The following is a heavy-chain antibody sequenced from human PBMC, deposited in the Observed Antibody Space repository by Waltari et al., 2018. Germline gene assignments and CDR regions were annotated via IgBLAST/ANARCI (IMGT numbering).Heavy chain of an antibody. CDR1: GFTFSSYS. V-gene: IGHV3-21*01. CDR3: ARDRGGQSMVVKVNDAFDI. Sequence: EVQLVESGGGLVKPGGSLRLSCAASGFTFSSYSMNWVRQAPGKGLEWVSSISSSSSYIYYADSVKGRLTISRDNAKNSLYLQMNSLRAEDTAVYYCARDRGGQSMVVKVNDAFDIWGQGTMVTVSS. J-gene: IGHJ3*02. D-gene: IGHD2-15*01. CDR2: ISSSSSYI.